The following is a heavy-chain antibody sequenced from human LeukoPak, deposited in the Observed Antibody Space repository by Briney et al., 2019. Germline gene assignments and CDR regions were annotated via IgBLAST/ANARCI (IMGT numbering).Heavy chain of an antibody. CDR2: INPKNGDS. J-gene: IGHJ4*02. Sequence: ASVNASCKASGYPFTTYYIHWVRQAPGQGLEWMGCINPKNGDSKYAQKFQGRVTMTRATSIATAYMEVSRLTSDDTAVYFCARAGYDYGDSSDFWGQGTLVTVSS. V-gene: IGHV1-2*02. D-gene: IGHD4-17*01. CDR1: GYPFTTYY. CDR3: ARAGYDYGDSSDF.